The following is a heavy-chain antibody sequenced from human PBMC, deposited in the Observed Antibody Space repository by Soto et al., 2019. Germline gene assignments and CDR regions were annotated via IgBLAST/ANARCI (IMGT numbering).Heavy chain of an antibody. V-gene: IGHV2-5*01. CDR2: VFRNDDK. Sequence: QITLKESGPTLVKPTQTLTLTCTFSGFSFGVSGVGVGWIRQPPGRALEWLGLVFRNDDKRYSPSLASRLTLTNDTSNNQVVLTVPNLDTGDTGTYYCARAYTYEFDHWGQGTLVTVSS. CDR1: GFSFGVSGVG. CDR3: ARAYTYEFDH. J-gene: IGHJ4*02. D-gene: IGHD3-3*01.